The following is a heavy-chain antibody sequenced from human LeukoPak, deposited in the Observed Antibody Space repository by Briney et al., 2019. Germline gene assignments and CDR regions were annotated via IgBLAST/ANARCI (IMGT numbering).Heavy chain of an antibody. CDR1: GGSISSYY. D-gene: IGHD4-23*01. Sequence: SETLSLTCTVSGGSISSYYWSWIRQPPGKGLEWIGYIYYSGSTNYNPSLKSRVTISVDTSKNQFSLKLSSVTAADTAVYYCARDLYGGKDYWGQGTLVTVSS. CDR3: ARDLYGGKDY. V-gene: IGHV4-59*01. J-gene: IGHJ4*02. CDR2: IYYSGST.